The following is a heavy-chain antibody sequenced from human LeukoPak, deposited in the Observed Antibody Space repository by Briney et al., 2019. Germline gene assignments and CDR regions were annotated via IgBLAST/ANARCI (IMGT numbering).Heavy chain of an antibody. J-gene: IGHJ6*04. D-gene: IGHD3-9*01. CDR2: IYTSGST. CDR3: ARDSFVDEDFVTGPPHKFQYYNGMDV. CDR1: GGSISSGSYY. Sequence: PSETLSLTCTVSGGSISSGSYYWSWIRQPAGKGLEWIGRIYTSGSTNYNPSLKSRVTISVDTSKNQFSLSLSSVTAADTAVYYCARDSFVDEDFVTGPPHKFQYYNGMDVWGKGTTVIVSS. V-gene: IGHV4-61*02.